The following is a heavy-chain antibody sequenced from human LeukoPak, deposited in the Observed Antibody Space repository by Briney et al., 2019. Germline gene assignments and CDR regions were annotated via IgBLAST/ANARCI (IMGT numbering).Heavy chain of an antibody. J-gene: IGHJ4*02. V-gene: IGHV4-61*02. CDR2: IYTSGST. CDR3: AREGYYYVVDY. CDR1: GGSISSGSYY. Sequence: SQTLSLTCTVSGGSISSGSYYWSWIRQPAGKGLEWIGRIYTSGSTNYNPSLKSRVTISVDTSKNQFSLKLSSVTAANTAVYYCAREGYYYVVDYWGQGTLVTVSS. D-gene: IGHD3-22*01.